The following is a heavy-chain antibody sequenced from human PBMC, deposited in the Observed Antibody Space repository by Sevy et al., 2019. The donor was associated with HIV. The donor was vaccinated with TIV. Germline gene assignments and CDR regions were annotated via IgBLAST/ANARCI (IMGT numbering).Heavy chain of an antibody. V-gene: IGHV3-23*01. J-gene: IGHJ4*02. CDR3: AKGRGVRDGYNTH. D-gene: IGHD3-10*01. CDR2: ISGSGGST. CDR1: GFTFSSYA. Sequence: GGSLRLSCAASGFTFSSYAMSWVRQAPGKGLEWVSAISGSGGSTYYADSVKGRFTISRDNSKNTLYLQMNSLRAEETAVYYCAKGRGVRDGYNTHWGQGTLVTVSS.